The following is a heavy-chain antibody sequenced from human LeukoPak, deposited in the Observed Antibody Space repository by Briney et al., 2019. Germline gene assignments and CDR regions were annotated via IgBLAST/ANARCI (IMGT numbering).Heavy chain of an antibody. V-gene: IGHV3-11*01. Sequence: GGSLRLSCADSGFTFSDYYMSWIRQAPGKGLEWGSYIGSGGTLIHYANSVKGRFTISRDNAKNSLYLQMNSLRAEDTAVYYCARDAYNYGWFDPWGQGTLVTVSS. CDR3: ARDAYNYGWFDP. D-gene: IGHD5-24*01. CDR2: IGSGGTLI. CDR1: GFTFSDYY. J-gene: IGHJ5*02.